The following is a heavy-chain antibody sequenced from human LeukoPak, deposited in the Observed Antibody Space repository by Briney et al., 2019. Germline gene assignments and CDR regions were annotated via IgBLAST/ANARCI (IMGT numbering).Heavy chain of an antibody. Sequence: GGSLRLSCAASGFTFSSYEMNWVRQAPGKGLEWVSYISSSGSTIYYADSVKGRFTTSRDNAKNSLYLQMNSLRAEDTAVYYCARVVPNLYYWYFDLWGRGTLGTVSS. CDR1: GFTFSSYE. V-gene: IGHV3-48*03. D-gene: IGHD3-10*01. CDR3: ARVVPNLYYWYFDL. CDR2: ISSSGSTI. J-gene: IGHJ2*01.